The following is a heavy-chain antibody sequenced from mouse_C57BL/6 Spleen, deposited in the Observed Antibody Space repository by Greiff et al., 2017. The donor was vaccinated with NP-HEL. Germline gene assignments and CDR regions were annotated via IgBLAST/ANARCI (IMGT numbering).Heavy chain of an antibody. CDR1: GFTFSSYA. D-gene: IGHD2-14*01. V-gene: IGHV5-4*01. J-gene: IGHJ3*01. Sequence: EVQVVESGGGLVKPGGSLKLSCAASGFTFSSYAMSWVRQTPEKRLEWVATISDGGSYTYYPDNVKGRFTISRDNAKNNLYLQMSHLKSEDTAMYYCARGRVRPYWGQGTLVTVSA. CDR2: ISDGGSYT. CDR3: ARGRVRPY.